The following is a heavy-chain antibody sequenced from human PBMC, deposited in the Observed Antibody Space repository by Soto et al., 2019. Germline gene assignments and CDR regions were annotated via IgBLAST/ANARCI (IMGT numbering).Heavy chain of an antibody. CDR2: IIPIFGTA. CDR3: ASQVTYYYDSSPLGHYYYGMDV. D-gene: IGHD3-22*01. CDR1: GGTFSSYA. Sequence: QVQLVQSGAEVKKPGSSVKVSCKASGGTFSSYAISWVRQAPGQGLEWMGGIIPIFGTANYAQKFQGRVTITADESTSTAYMELSSLISEDTAVYYCASQVTYYYDSSPLGHYYYGMDVWGQGTTVTVSS. J-gene: IGHJ6*02. V-gene: IGHV1-69*01.